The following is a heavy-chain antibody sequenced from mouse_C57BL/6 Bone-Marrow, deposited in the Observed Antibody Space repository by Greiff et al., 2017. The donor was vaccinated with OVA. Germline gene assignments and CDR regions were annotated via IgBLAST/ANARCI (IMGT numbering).Heavy chain of an antibody. J-gene: IGHJ3*01. V-gene: IGHV14-3*01. Sequence: EVQLQQSVAELVRPGASVKLSCTASGFNINNTYMHWVKQRPEQGLEWIGRIDPANGNTKYAPKFQGKATITADTSSNTAYLQLSSLTSEDAANYYCASGGYYAWFAYWGQGTLVTVSA. CDR3: ASGGYYAWFAY. CDR2: IDPANGNT. CDR1: GFNINNTY. D-gene: IGHD2-3*01.